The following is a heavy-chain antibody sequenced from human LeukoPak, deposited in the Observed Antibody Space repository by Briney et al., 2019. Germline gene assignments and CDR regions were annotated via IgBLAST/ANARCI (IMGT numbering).Heavy chain of an antibody. D-gene: IGHD2-15*01. CDR1: GVSLSTREYF. J-gene: IGHJ3*02. Sequence: SETLSLPCSVSGVSLSTREYFYPWIRRPPAKRLEWHARIYYTGITSYNPSLKSRVAISVDKSIHPFSLLLSSVTPADMVVSCCARHLYFVVGSGHIFYMWGQGTVVTVSS. CDR3: ARHLYFVVGSGHIFYM. V-gene: IGHV4-39*01. CDR2: IYYTGIT.